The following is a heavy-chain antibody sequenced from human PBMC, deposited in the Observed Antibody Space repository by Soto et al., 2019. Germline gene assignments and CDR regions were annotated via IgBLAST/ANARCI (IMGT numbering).Heavy chain of an antibody. J-gene: IGHJ4*02. Sequence: EVQLAQSGGGLVKPGGSLRLSCAASGFMFSAYTMSWVRQAPGKGPEWLSSITSDSDHIDYADSVRGRFTVSRDNARKSLYLQMDSLGAEDTGVYYCATPYYYNHWGPGTLVTVSS. D-gene: IGHD3-16*01. V-gene: IGHV3-21*01. CDR2: ITSDSDHI. CDR1: GFMFSAYT. CDR3: ATPYYYNH.